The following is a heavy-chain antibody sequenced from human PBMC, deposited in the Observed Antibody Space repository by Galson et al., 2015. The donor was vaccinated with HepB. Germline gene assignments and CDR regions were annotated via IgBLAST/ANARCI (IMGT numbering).Heavy chain of an antibody. CDR2: IDWDDDK. D-gene: IGHD3-3*01. CDR1: GFSLSTSGMC. Sequence: PALVKPTQTLTLTCTFSGFSLSTSGMCVSWIRQPPGKALEWLALIDWDDDKYYSTSLKTRLTISKDTSKNQVVLTMTNMDPVDTATYYCARIRNSITIFGVTPDWYFDLWGRGTLVTVSS. CDR3: ARIRNSITIFGVTPDWYFDL. V-gene: IGHV2-70*01. J-gene: IGHJ2*01.